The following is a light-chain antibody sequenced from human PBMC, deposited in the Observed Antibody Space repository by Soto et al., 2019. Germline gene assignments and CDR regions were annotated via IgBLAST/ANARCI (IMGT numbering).Light chain of an antibody. CDR3: VLYMGSGIPGV. J-gene: IGLJ3*02. V-gene: IGLV8-61*01. CDR1: SGSVSTSFY. Sequence: QSVVTQEPSLSVSPGGTVTLTCGFSSGSVSTSFYPGWYQQPPGQATRTLIYSTNTRSSGVPDRFSGSILGNKAALTITGAQSDDECDYYCVLYMGSGIPGVFGGGTKLTVL. CDR2: STN.